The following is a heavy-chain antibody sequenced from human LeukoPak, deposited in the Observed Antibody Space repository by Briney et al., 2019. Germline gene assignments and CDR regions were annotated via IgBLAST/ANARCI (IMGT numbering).Heavy chain of an antibody. CDR3: AATAYDHSADY. CDR2: IYYSAST. CDR1: GGSMRSGGYF. V-gene: IGHV4-31*03. Sequence: SETLSLTCTVSGGSMRSGGYFWTWIRHHPGKGLEWIGYIYYSASTYYNPSLKSRVSISLDMSRNQFSLKVNSVTVADTAVYYCAATAYDHSADYWGQGTLVTVSS. J-gene: IGHJ4*02. D-gene: IGHD5-12*01.